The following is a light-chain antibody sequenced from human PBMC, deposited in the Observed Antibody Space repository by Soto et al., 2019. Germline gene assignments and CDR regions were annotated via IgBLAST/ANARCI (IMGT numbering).Light chain of an antibody. CDR2: GAS. Sequence: EIVLTQSPGTLSLSPGDTATLSCRASESVRNNYLAWYQQKPAQAPRLLIYGASSRATGIPDRFSGSGSGTDFTLTISSLQPDDFATYYCQQYNSYFWTFGQGTKVEIK. J-gene: IGKJ1*01. V-gene: IGKV3-20*01. CDR3: QQYNSYFWT. CDR1: ESVRNNY.